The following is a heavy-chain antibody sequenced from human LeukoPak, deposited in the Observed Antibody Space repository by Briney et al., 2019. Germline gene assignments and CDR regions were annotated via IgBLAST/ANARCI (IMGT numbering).Heavy chain of an antibody. CDR3: TRDPNHPPSDYGSGSPIDY. V-gene: IGHV3-49*03. D-gene: IGHD3-10*01. CDR1: GFTFSNAW. CDR2: IRSKAYGGTT. Sequence: GGSLRLSCAASGFTFSNAWMSWFRQAPGKGLEWVGFIRSKAYGGTTEYAASVKGRFTISRDDSKSIAYLQMNSLKTEDTAVYYCTRDPNHPPSDYGSGSPIDYWGQGTLVTVSS. J-gene: IGHJ4*02.